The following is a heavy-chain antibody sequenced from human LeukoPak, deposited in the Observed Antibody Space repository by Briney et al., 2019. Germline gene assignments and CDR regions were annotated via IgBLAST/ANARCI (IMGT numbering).Heavy chain of an antibody. V-gene: IGHV4-34*01. J-gene: IGHJ4*02. CDR1: GGSFSGYY. Sequence: SETLSLTCAVYGGSFSGYYWSWIRQPPGKGLEWIGEINHSGSTNYNPSLKSRVTISVDTSKNQFSLNLSSVTAADTAVYYCARQALWFFDHWGQGTLVAVSS. CDR2: INHSGST. CDR3: ARQALWFFDH. D-gene: IGHD2-21*01.